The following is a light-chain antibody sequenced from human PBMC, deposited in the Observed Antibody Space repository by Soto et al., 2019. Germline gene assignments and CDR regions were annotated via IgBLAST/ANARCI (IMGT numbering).Light chain of an antibody. Sequence: ETVLTQSPGTLYFSPGERATLSCRASQSVDNSHVAWYQQRRGLPPRLLIYGASNRATGIPARFSGSGSGADFTLTISRLEPEDFAVYFCQQYGNSPPGTFGQGTRL. CDR1: QSVDNSH. CDR2: GAS. CDR3: QQYGNSPPGT. V-gene: IGKV3-20*01. J-gene: IGKJ5*01.